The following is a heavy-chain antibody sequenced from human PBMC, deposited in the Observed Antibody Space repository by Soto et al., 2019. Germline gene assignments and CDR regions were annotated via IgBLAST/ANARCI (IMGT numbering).Heavy chain of an antibody. CDR3: AKHLPLPHNSGYYPNFDC. CDR1: GFTFSSSA. D-gene: IGHD3-22*01. Sequence: LRLSCAASGFTFSSSAMSWVRQAPGKGLEWVSAISGSGGTTYYADSVKGRFTISRDTSKNTLYLQMASLRAEDTALYYCAKHLPLPHNSGYYPNFDCWGQGTLVSVSS. V-gene: IGHV3-23*01. CDR2: ISGSGGTT. J-gene: IGHJ4*02.